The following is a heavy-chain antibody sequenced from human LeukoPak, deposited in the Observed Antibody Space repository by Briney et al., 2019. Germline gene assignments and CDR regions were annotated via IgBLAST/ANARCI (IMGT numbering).Heavy chain of an antibody. CDR3: ARRSLNLAAARCFDV. CDR2: IYHRGIT. J-gene: IGHJ4*02. Sequence: SETLSFTCAVHGGSLSAYFWSWIRQVPGKGLEWIGEIYHRGITTCSPSLKSRGSMSVDPSSKHFSLTLTAVTAADTATYYCARRSLNLAAARCFDVWGQGTVVVVSS. CDR1: GGSLSAYF. V-gene: IGHV4-34*01. D-gene: IGHD2-15*01.